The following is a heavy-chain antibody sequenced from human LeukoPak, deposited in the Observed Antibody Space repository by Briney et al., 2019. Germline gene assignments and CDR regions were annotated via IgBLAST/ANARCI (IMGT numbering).Heavy chain of an antibody. Sequence: SETLSLTCTVSGDSITSAEYSWNWIRQPAGKGLEWIGRVSTSGKTFYNPSLNSRVTISLDTSKKQFSLKLSTVTAADTAVCYCARDRLIWFGEFNYWGQGTLVTVSS. CDR2: VSTSGKT. J-gene: IGHJ4*02. CDR1: GDSITSAEYS. D-gene: IGHD3-10*01. CDR3: ARDRLIWFGEFNY. V-gene: IGHV4-61*02.